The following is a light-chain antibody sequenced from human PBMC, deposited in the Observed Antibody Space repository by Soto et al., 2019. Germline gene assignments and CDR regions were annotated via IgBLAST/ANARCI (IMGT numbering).Light chain of an antibody. Sequence: DIRVTQSPSPLSASVGDRVTVTCRASQAIDTWLAWYQQKPGKAPKLLIYAASDLESGVPSRFAGAGYGTDFTLTISSLHPDDFATYYCQQYKDFPYTFGQGTKLEV. J-gene: IGKJ2*01. V-gene: IGKV1-5*01. CDR2: AAS. CDR3: QQYKDFPYT. CDR1: QAIDTW.